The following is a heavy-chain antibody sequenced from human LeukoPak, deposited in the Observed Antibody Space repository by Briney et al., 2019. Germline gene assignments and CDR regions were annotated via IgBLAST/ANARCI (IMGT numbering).Heavy chain of an antibody. Sequence: SVKVSCKASGGTFSSYAISWVRQAPGQGLEWMGGIIPIFGTANYAQKFQGRVTITADKSTSTAYMELSSLRSEDTAVYCCARRAGAYSHPYDYWGQGTLVTVSS. CDR1: GGTFSSYA. J-gene: IGHJ4*02. V-gene: IGHV1-69*06. CDR3: ARRAGAYSHPYDY. D-gene: IGHD4/OR15-4a*01. CDR2: IIPIFGTA.